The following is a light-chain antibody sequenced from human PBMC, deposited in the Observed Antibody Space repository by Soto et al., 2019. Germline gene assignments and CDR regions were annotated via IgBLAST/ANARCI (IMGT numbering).Light chain of an antibody. CDR3: GSWDSSLSAYV. Sequence: QSVLTQPPSVSAAPGQMVTISCSGSSSNIGGNSVSWYQQLPGTAPKLLIYDDDKRPSGIPDRFSGSKSGTSATLGITGFQTGDEAAYYCGSWDSSLSAYVFGTGTKVTVL. CDR1: SSNIGGNS. J-gene: IGLJ1*01. V-gene: IGLV1-51*01. CDR2: DDD.